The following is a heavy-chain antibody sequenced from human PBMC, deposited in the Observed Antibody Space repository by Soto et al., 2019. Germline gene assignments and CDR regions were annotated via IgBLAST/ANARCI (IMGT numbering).Heavy chain of an antibody. CDR3: ASEGASRDHAFDF. J-gene: IGHJ3*01. CDR1: GGSFTRYT. CDR2: IIPVLGIA. Sequence: QVQLVQSGAEVKKPGSSVKVSCKASGGSFTRYTFNWVRQAPGQGLEWMGRIIPVLGIANNAQKFQGRLTITADTSTSTAYMELSSLRSEDTAVYFCASEGASRDHAFDFWGHGTMVTVSS. V-gene: IGHV1-69*02.